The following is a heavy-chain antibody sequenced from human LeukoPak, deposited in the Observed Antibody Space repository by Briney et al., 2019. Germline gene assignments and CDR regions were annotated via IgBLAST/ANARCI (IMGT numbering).Heavy chain of an antibody. CDR1: VFTFISYS. CDR2: ISSSSSYI. Sequence: GGSLRLSCAASVFTFISYSMNWVRQAPGKGLEGVSSISSSSSYIYYADSVKGRFTISTDNAKNSLYLQMNSLRAEDPAVYYCARGPYSYRRLFDYWGQGTLVTVSS. D-gene: IGHD5-18*01. V-gene: IGHV3-21*01. J-gene: IGHJ4*02. CDR3: ARGPYSYRRLFDY.